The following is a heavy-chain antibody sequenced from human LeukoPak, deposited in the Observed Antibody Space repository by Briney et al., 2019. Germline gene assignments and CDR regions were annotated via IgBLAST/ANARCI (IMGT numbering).Heavy chain of an antibody. D-gene: IGHD3-10*01. CDR2: VKSDGSST. Sequence: GGSLRLSCAASGFPFSSYWMHWVRQAPGKGLVWVSCVKSDGSSTFYADSVKGRFTISRDNAKNTLDLQMDSLRAEDTAVYYCAKSHTSYYYDSGSYSSPFDFWGQGTLVTVSS. CDR1: GFPFSSYW. J-gene: IGHJ4*02. V-gene: IGHV3-74*01. CDR3: AKSHTSYYYDSGSYSSPFDF.